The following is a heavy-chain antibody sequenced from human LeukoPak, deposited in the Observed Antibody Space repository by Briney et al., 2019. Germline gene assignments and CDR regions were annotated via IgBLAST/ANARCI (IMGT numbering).Heavy chain of an antibody. CDR3: ARDFPTGYYYYYMDV. CDR2: IIPIFGTA. D-gene: IGHD4-17*01. CDR1: GGTFSSYA. Sequence: ASVKVSCKASGGTFSSYAISWVRQAPGQGLEWMGGIIPIFGTANYAQKFQGRVTITADKSTSTAYMELSSLRSEDTAVYYCARDFPTGYYYYYMDVWGKGTTVTISS. V-gene: IGHV1-69*06. J-gene: IGHJ6*03.